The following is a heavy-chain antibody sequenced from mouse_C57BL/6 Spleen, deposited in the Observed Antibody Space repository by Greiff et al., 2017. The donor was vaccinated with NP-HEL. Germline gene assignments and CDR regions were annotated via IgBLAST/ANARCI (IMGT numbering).Heavy chain of an antibody. CDR1: GYTFTSYW. V-gene: IGHV1-53*01. J-gene: IGHJ4*01. CDR3: ARNGERSYAMDY. Sequence: QVQLQQSGTELVKPGASVKLSCKASGYTFTSYWLHWVKQRPGQGLEWIGNINPSNGGTNYNEKFKSKATLTVDKYSSTAYMQLSSLTSEDSAVYYCARNGERSYAMDYWGQGTSVTVSS. CDR2: INPSNGGT.